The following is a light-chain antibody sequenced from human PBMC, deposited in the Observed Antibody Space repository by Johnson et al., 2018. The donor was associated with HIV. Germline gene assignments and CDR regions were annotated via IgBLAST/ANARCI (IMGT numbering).Light chain of an antibody. CDR2: ENN. CDR3: GTWDNSLSTGGG. Sequence: QSVLTQPPSVSAAPGQKVTISCSGSSSNIGKNYVSWYQQLPGTAPKLLIYENNKRPSGIPDRFSGSKSGPSATLGITGLQTGDEADYYCGTWDNSLSTGGGFGTGTKVTVL. J-gene: IGLJ1*01. V-gene: IGLV1-51*02. CDR1: SSNIGKNY.